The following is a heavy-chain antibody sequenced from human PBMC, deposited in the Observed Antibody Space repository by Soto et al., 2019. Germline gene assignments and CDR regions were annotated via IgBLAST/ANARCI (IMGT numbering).Heavy chain of an antibody. D-gene: IGHD3-10*01. V-gene: IGHV1-2*02. J-gene: IGHJ6*02. CDR1: GYTFTRYY. CDR3: ARGSMVRGFLTSSNYYYYGMDV. Sequence: ASVKVSCKGSGYTFTRYYIHWVRQAPGQRLEWMGWINPNSGGTNYAQKFQGRVTMTRDTSISTTYMELSRLRSDDTAVYYCARGSMVRGFLTSSNYYYYGMDVWGQGTTVTVSS. CDR2: INPNSGGT.